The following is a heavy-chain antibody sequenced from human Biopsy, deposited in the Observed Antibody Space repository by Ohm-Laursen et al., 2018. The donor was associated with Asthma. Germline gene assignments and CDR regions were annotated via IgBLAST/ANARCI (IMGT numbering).Heavy chain of an antibody. CDR3: VRGLDYSGRSGFDY. CDR1: GFTLSSYG. CDR2: MSYDGSIK. Sequence: ALRLSCTASGFTLSSYGRDWVRQAPGKGLEWVALMSYDGSIKDYAGSVKGRFTIPRYNSMNTLYLYMCSLRVEDTAVYYCVRGLDYSGRSGFDYWGQGTLVTVSS. D-gene: IGHD3-10*01. J-gene: IGHJ4*02. V-gene: IGHV3-33*05.